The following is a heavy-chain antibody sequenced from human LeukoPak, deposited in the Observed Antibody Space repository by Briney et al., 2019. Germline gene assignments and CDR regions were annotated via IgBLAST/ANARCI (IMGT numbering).Heavy chain of an antibody. CDR1: GYAFTGQY. CDR2: INPSSGGT. Sequence: GASVKVSCKASGYAFTGQYIHWVRQAPGQGLEWMGWINPSSGGTNTAQKFQGRLTMTRDTSISTAYMELSSLTSDDTAVYSCARQSGTTAKEVNWFDPWGQGTLVTVSS. CDR3: ARQSGTTAKEVNWFDP. V-gene: IGHV1-2*02. D-gene: IGHD1-26*01. J-gene: IGHJ5*02.